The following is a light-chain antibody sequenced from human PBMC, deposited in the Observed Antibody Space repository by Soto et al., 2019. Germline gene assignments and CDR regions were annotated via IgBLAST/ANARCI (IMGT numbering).Light chain of an antibody. Sequence: DIQMTQSPSSLSASVGDRVTIACQANQDIGNYLNWYQQKPGKAPRLLIYDASNLEIGVPSRFSGSGSGTDFTFTISRLEPEDFAVYFCQHYGSSLTFGGGTRVEI. J-gene: IGKJ4*01. CDR1: QDIGNY. CDR3: QHYGSSLT. V-gene: IGKV1-33*01. CDR2: DAS.